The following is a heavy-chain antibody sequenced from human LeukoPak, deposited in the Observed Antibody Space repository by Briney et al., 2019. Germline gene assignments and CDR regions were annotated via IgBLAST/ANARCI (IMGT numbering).Heavy chain of an antibody. CDR3: AREPTTNDY. Sequence: SETLSLTCTVSGGSISSGDYYWSWIRQPTGKGLEWIGYIYYSGSTFYNPSLKSRITISIDTSKNQFSLKLSSVTAADTAVYYCAREPTTNDYWGQGTLVTVSS. CDR1: GGSISSGDYY. CDR2: IYYSGST. J-gene: IGHJ4*02. D-gene: IGHD4-17*01. V-gene: IGHV4-30-4*01.